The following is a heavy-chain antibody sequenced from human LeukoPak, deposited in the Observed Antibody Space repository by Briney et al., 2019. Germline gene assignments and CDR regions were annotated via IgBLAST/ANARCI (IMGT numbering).Heavy chain of an antibody. V-gene: IGHV3-30*14. D-gene: IGHD2-2*01. CDR2: VSYGGTNK. Sequence: GGSLRLSCAASGFTFSNYGMHWVRQAPGKGLEWVAVVSYGGTNKYYADSVKGRFTISRDNSKNTLYLQMNSLRAEDTAVYYCARDRLVVPAAGVTVTDYYYYGMDVWGQGTTVTVSS. CDR1: GFTFSNYG. CDR3: ARDRLVVPAAGVTVTDYYYYGMDV. J-gene: IGHJ6*02.